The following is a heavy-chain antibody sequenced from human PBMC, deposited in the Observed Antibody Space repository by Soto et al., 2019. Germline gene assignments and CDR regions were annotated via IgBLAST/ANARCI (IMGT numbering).Heavy chain of an antibody. CDR2: IIPIFGTA. D-gene: IGHD1-26*01. V-gene: IGHV1-69*13. CDR3: ARAPFLEGATDYFDY. Sequence: ASVKVSCKASGGTFSSYTITWVRQAPGQGLEWMGGIIPIFGTANYAQKFQGRVTITADESTSTAYMELNSLKSEDTAVYYCARAPFLEGATDYFDYWGQGTLVTVSS. CDR1: GGTFSSYT. J-gene: IGHJ4*02.